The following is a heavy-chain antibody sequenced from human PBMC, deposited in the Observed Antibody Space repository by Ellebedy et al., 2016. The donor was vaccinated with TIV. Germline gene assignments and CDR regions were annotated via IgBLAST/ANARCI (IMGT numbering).Heavy chain of an antibody. J-gene: IGHJ6*02. CDR1: EFTFSTYS. CDR2: ISSTSTYT. V-gene: IGHV3-21*01. Sequence: GEFLKISCAASEFTFSTYSMNWVRQAPGKGLEWVSSISSTSTYTFYADSVKGRFTIYRDNAKDSLYLQMNSLTAEDTAVYYCARGTHYYWFGMDVWGQGTTVTVSS. CDR3: ARGTHYYWFGMDV.